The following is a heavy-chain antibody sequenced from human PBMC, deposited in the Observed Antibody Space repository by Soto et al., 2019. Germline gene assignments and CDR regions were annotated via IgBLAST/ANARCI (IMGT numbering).Heavy chain of an antibody. V-gene: IGHV3-64*01. CDR1: GFTFSRYA. D-gene: IGHD5-12*01. J-gene: IGHJ4*02. Sequence: EVPLVESGGGLVQPGGSLRLSCAASGFTFSRYAMHWVRQAPGKGLEYVSPISSNGGSTYYANSVKGRFTISRDNSKTTLYLQMGSLRPEDTAVYYCARGGRGYEFDYWGQGTLVTVSS. CDR2: ISSNGGST. CDR3: ARGGRGYEFDY.